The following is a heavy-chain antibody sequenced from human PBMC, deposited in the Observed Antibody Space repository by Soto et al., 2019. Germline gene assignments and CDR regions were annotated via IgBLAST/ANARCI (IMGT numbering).Heavy chain of an antibody. CDR2: IYYTEGT. D-gene: IGHD1-26*01. V-gene: IGHV4-39*01. CDR1: GGSVSSSNYY. CDR3: VSAAKWELLFDY. Sequence: SETLSLTCTVSGGSVSSSNYYWAWIRQPPGKGLEWIGNIYYTEGTYYNPSLKSRVTISVDTSKNQVSLKLFSVTAADTALYYCVSAAKWELLFDYWGQGIQVTVSS. J-gene: IGHJ4*02.